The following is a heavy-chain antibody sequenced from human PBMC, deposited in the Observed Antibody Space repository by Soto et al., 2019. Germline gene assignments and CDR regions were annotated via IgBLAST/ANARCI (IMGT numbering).Heavy chain of an antibody. V-gene: IGHV3-23*01. CDR1: GFTFSSHA. J-gene: IGHJ6*02. D-gene: IGHD3-22*01. CDR2: ISGSGGST. CDR3: ETGDSIGTDYYYYGMDV. Sequence: EVRLLESGGGLVQPGGSLRLSCAASGFTFSSHAMSWVRQAPGKELEWVSGISGSGGSTYNADPVKGPFTISRDNSKNTLYMKMNSLIAEDTAVYYCETGDSIGTDYYYYGMDVWGQGTTVIVSS.